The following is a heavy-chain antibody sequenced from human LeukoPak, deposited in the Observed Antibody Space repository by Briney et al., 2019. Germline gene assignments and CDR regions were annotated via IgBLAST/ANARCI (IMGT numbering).Heavy chain of an antibody. CDR1: GYTFTGYY. CDR3: ARGSHRSIVLMVYEKYYFDY. J-gene: IGHJ4*02. Sequence: ASVKVSCKASGYTFTGYYMHWVRQAPGQGLEWMGRINPNSGGTNYAQKFQGRVTMTRDTSISTAYMELSRLRSDDTAAYYCARGSHRSIVLMVYEKYYFDYWGQGTLVTVSS. CDR2: INPNSGGT. V-gene: IGHV1-2*06. D-gene: IGHD2-8*01.